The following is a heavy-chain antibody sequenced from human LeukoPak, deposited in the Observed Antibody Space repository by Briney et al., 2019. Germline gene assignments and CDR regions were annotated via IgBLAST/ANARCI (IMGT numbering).Heavy chain of an antibody. J-gene: IGHJ5*02. D-gene: IGHD1-1*01. V-gene: IGHV4-30-2*01. CDR1: GGSISSGGYS. Sequence: PSQTLSLTCAVSGGSISSGGYSWSWIRQPPGKGLEWIGYIYHSGSTYYNPSLKSRVTISVDTSKNQFSLKLSSVTAADTAVYYCASGTSFDPWGQGTLVTVSS. CDR2: IYHSGST. CDR3: ASGTSFDP.